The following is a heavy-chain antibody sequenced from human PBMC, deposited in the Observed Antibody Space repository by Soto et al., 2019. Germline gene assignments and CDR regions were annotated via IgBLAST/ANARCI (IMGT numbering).Heavy chain of an antibody. V-gene: IGHV3-66*01. Sequence: GGSLRLSCAASGLTVSSNYMSWVRQAPGKGLEWVSIIYAGGSTYYADSVKGRFTISXXXXXXXXXXXXXXXXXXDTXXYYCATEGNTWPFGYWGQGILVTVSS. CDR2: IYAGGST. D-gene: IGHD3-10*01. CDR3: ATEGNTWPFGY. J-gene: IGHJ4*02. CDR1: GLTVSSNY.